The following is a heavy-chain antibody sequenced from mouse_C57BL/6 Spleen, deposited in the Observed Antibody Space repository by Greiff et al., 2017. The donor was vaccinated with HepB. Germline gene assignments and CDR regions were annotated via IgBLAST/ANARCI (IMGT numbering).Heavy chain of an antibody. CDR1: GYTFTSYW. D-gene: IGHD2-4*01. CDR2: IYPGSGST. V-gene: IGHV1-55*01. CDR3: ARLVDYDWALYAMDY. Sequence: QVQLQQPGAELVKPGASVKMSCKASGYTFTSYWITWVKQRPGQGLEWIGDIYPGSGSTNYNEKFKSKATLTVDTSSSTAYMQLSSLTSEDSAVYYCARLVDYDWALYAMDYWGQGTSVTVSS. J-gene: IGHJ4*01.